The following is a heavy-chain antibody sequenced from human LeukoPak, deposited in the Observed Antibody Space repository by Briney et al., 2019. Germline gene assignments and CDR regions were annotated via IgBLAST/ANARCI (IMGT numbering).Heavy chain of an antibody. Sequence: GGSLRLSCAASGFIFSIYWMSWVRQAPGKGLEWVANIKEDGSEKYYVDSVKGRFTISRDNAKNSLYLQMNSLRVEDTAVYYCAKEGGGAFDIWGQGTMVTVSS. V-gene: IGHV3-7*04. CDR3: AKEGGGAFDI. J-gene: IGHJ3*02. CDR1: GFIFSIYW. CDR2: IKEDGSEK. D-gene: IGHD3-16*01.